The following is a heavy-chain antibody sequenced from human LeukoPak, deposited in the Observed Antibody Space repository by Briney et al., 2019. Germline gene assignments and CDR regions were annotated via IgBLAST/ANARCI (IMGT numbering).Heavy chain of an antibody. J-gene: IGHJ4*02. CDR3: ARQYSPLGAAAGFDY. Sequence: PSETLSLTCTVSGGSISSYYWSWIRQPPGKGLGWIGYIYYSGSTNYNPSLKSRVTISVDTSKNQFSLRLSSVTAADTAVYYCARQYSPLGAAAGFDYWGQGTLVTVSS. CDR1: GGSISSYY. CDR2: IYYSGST. V-gene: IGHV4-59*08. D-gene: IGHD6-13*01.